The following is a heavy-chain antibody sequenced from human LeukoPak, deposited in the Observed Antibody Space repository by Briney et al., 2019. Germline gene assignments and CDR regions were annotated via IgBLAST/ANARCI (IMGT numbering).Heavy chain of an antibody. CDR3: ASSMVTRYAEYFQH. J-gene: IGHJ1*01. CDR1: GFTFSSYA. Sequence: PGGSLRLSCAASGFTFSSYAMHWVRQAPGKGLEYVSAISSNGGSTYYANSVKGRFTISRDNSKNTLYLQMGSPRAEDMAVYYCASSMVTRYAEYFQHWGQGTLVTVSS. CDR2: ISSNGGST. D-gene: IGHD5-18*01. V-gene: IGHV3-64*01.